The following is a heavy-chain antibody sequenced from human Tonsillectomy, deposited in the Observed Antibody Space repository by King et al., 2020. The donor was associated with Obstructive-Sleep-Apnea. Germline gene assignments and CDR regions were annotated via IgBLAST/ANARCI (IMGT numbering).Heavy chain of an antibody. CDR2: VAYDGRNK. D-gene: IGHD3-10*01. CDR3: ANMGYYSSGRVNANTDYYYYGMDV. Sequence: QLVQSGGGVVQPGRSLRLSCAAAGFIFSRDGMHWVCQAPGKGLVRVSDVAYDGRNKDYEDSLKGRFPSSRDKSKNTLDLQRNSLRAEDTAGYYCANMGYYSSGRVNANTDYYYYGMDVWGQGTTVTVSS. V-gene: IGHV3-30*18. CDR1: GFIFSRDG. J-gene: IGHJ6*02.